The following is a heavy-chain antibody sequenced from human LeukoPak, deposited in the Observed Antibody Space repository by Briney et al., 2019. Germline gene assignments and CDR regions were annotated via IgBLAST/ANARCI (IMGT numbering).Heavy chain of an antibody. D-gene: IGHD6-13*01. CDR2: IYYSGST. CDR1: GGSISSSSYY. Sequence: SETLSLTCTVSGGSISSSSYYWGWIRQPPGKGLEWIGSIYYSGSTYYNPSLESRVTISVDTSKNQFSLKLSSVTAADTAVYYCARISSSWYGDWFDPWGQGTLVTVSS. CDR3: ARISSSWYGDWFDP. V-gene: IGHV4-39*01. J-gene: IGHJ5*02.